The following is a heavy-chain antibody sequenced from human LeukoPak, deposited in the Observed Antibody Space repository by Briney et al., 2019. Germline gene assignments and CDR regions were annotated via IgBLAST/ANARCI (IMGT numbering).Heavy chain of an antibody. J-gene: IGHJ3*02. CDR3: AKVAAVADWDAFDI. Sequence: GGSLRLSCAASGFTFSSYAMHWVRQAPGKGLDWAAVISYDGSNKYYADSVKGRFTISRDNSKNTLYLQMNSLRAEDTGVYYCAKVAAVADWDAFDIWGQGTMVTVSS. V-gene: IGHV3-30*04. CDR1: GFTFSSYA. CDR2: ISYDGSNK. D-gene: IGHD6-19*01.